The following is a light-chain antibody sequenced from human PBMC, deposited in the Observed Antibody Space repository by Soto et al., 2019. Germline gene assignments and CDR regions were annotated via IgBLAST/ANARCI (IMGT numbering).Light chain of an antibody. CDR1: QSIRSY. Sequence: DIQMTQSPSSLSASVGERVTITCRASQSIRSYLNWYQQKPGKAPKLLIYAASSLEGGVPSRFRGRGSGSDFTLTISSLQPEDFETYYCQQSYSTPYTFGQGTKVEIK. CDR2: AAS. V-gene: IGKV1-39*01. CDR3: QQSYSTPYT. J-gene: IGKJ2*01.